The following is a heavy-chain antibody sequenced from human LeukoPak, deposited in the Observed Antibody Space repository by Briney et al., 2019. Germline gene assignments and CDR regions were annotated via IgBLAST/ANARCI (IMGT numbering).Heavy chain of an antibody. CDR2: IYYSGST. V-gene: IGHV4-61*08. J-gene: IGHJ6*02. D-gene: IGHD5-12*01. CDR1: GGSISSGGYY. Sequence: SETLSLTCTVSGGSISSGGYYWSWIRQPPGTGLEWIGYIYYSGSTDYNPSLKSRVTISVDTSKNQFSLGLSSVTAADTAVYYCARNDGYNFRNFYYYYGMDVWGQGTTVTVSS. CDR3: ARNDGYNFRNFYYYYGMDV.